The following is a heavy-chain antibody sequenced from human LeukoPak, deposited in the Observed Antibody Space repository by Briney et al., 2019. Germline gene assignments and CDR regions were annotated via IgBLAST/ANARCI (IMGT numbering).Heavy chain of an antibody. CDR2: ISSSGRTI. Sequence: RGSLRLSCAASGFTFSSYEMNWVRQAPGKGLEWVSYISSSGRTIYYADSVKGRFTISRDNAKNSLYLQMNSLRAEDTAVYYCARVGHEDAFDIWGQGTMVTVSS. V-gene: IGHV3-48*03. CDR1: GFTFSSYE. CDR3: ARVGHEDAFDI. J-gene: IGHJ3*02.